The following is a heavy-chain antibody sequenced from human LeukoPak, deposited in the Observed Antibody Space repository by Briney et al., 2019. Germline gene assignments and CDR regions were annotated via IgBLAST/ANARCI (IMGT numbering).Heavy chain of an antibody. CDR3: ARGPYSSGWLPYYYYYYMDV. V-gene: IGHV1-8*01. CDR2: MNPNSGNT. J-gene: IGHJ6*03. Sequence: ASVKVSCKASGYTFTSYDINWVRQATGQGLEWMGWMNPNSGNTNYAQKFQGRVTMTRDTSISTAYMELSRLRSDDTAVYYCARGPYSSGWLPYYYYYYMDVWGKGTTVTVSS. CDR1: GYTFTSYD. D-gene: IGHD6-19*01.